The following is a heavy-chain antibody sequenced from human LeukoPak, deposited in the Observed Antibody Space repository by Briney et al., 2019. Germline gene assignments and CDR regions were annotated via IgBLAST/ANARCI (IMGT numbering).Heavy chain of an antibody. J-gene: IGHJ4*02. CDR3: ARGKVGLDY. V-gene: IGHV3-7*04. CDR1: GFTFSWYW. Sequence: PGGSLRLSCAASGFTFSWYWMSWVRQTPGKGLEWVANIKEDGSEKYYVDSVKGRFTISRDNAKNSLYLQMNSLRAEDTAMYYCARGKVGLDYWGQGTLVTVSS. CDR2: IKEDGSEK.